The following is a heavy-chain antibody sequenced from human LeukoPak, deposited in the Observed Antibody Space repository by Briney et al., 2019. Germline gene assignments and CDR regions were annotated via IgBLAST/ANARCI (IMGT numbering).Heavy chain of an antibody. V-gene: IGHV3-74*01. Sequence: GGSLRLSCAASGFTFISYWWHWFRKAPGKGLVWVSRINSDGSGTGYADSVKGRFTISRDNAKNTLYLQMNSLRAEDTAVYYCAKDRWDGAYYFDYWGQGTLVTVSS. J-gene: IGHJ4*02. CDR3: AKDRWDGAYYFDY. D-gene: IGHD1-26*01. CDR1: GFTFISYW. CDR2: INSDGSGT.